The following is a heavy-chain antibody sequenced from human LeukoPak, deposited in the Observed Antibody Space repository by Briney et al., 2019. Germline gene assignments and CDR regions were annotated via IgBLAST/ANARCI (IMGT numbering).Heavy chain of an antibody. CDR2: IYHSGST. CDR1: GGSFSGYY. Sequence: SETLSPTCAVYGGSFSGYYWSWIRQPPGKGLEWIGEIYHSGSTNFNPSLNSRVTISVDTSKNQFSLKLSSVTAADTAVYYCARGRLSMTVVDAFDIWGQGTMVTVSS. CDR3: ARGRLSMTVVDAFDI. J-gene: IGHJ3*02. D-gene: IGHD3-22*01. V-gene: IGHV4-34*01.